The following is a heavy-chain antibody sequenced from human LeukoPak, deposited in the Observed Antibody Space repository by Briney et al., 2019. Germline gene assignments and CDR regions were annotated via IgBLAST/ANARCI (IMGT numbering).Heavy chain of an antibody. CDR1: GFTFGSYS. J-gene: IGHJ4*02. V-gene: IGHV3-21*01. Sequence: GGSLRLSCAASGFTFGSYSMNWVRQAPGKGLEWVSSISSSSSYIYYADSVKGRFTISRDNAKNSLYLQMNSLRAEDTAVYYCARDAGRPYSSSSDVDYWGQGTLVTVSS. D-gene: IGHD6-6*01. CDR3: ARDAGRPYSSSSDVDY. CDR2: ISSSSSYI.